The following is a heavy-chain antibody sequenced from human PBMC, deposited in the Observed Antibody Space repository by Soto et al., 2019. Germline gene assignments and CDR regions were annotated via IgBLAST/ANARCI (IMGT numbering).Heavy chain of an antibody. J-gene: IGHJ6*02. CDR2: INPNSGGT. Sequence: ASVKVSCKASGYTFTGYYMHWVRQAPGQGLEWMGWINPNSGGTNYAQKFQGRVTMTRDTSISTAYMELSRLRSDDTAVYYCARVSADFWSGYWTYYYYGMDVWGQGTTVTVS. CDR1: GYTFTGYY. D-gene: IGHD3-3*01. CDR3: ARVSADFWSGYWTYYYYGMDV. V-gene: IGHV1-2*02.